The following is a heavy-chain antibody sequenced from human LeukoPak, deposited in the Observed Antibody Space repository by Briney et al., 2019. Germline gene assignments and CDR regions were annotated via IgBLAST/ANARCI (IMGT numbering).Heavy chain of an antibody. CDR2: IYHSRST. Sequence: SQTLSLTCAVSGGSISSGGYSWSWIRQPPGKGLEWIGYIYHSRSTYYNPSLKSRVTISVDTSKNQFSLKLSSVTAADTAVYYCARDRLPRYYDFWSGSQTSTGYYYYGMDVWGQGTTVTVSS. CDR3: ARDRLPRYYDFWSGSQTSTGYYYYGMDV. J-gene: IGHJ6*02. D-gene: IGHD3-3*01. CDR1: GGSISSGGYS. V-gene: IGHV4-30-2*01.